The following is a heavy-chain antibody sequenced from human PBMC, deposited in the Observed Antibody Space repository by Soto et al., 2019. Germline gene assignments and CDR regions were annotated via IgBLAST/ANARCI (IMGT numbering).Heavy chain of an antibody. CDR1: GFTFSDNW. V-gene: IGHV3-74*01. CDR2: ISGDASST. Sequence: EVKVVESGGGLGQPGGSLRLSCAASGFTFSDNWMHWVRQPPGKGPVWVSRISGDASSTSYADSVKGRFTISRDSAKNTVYLQMDSLRVEDTAVYYCTRGGTRTTYWGLFDSWGQGTLVTVSS. J-gene: IGHJ4*02. D-gene: IGHD7-27*01. CDR3: TRGGTRTTYWGLFDS.